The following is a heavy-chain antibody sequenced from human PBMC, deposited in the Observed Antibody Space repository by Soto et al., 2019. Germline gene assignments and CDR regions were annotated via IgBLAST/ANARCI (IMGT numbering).Heavy chain of an antibody. J-gene: IGHJ4*02. D-gene: IGHD1-26*01. V-gene: IGHV3-30*03. CDR2: LSFDGTAE. Sequence: QVQLVESGGGVVQPGTSLRLSCKASGFIFRDYLIHWVRQAPGKGLEWLAVLSFDGTAEYYADSTRGRFTISRDIPKSTTYLVINHVGREDTAMYYCARMAKRLPSMGVLEYWGQGTLVTVPS. CDR1: GFIFRDYL. CDR3: ARMAKRLPSMGVLEY.